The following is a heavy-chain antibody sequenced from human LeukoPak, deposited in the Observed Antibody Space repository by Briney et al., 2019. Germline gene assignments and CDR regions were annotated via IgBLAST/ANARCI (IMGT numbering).Heavy chain of an antibody. Sequence: GGSLRLSCAASGFTFSSYWMHWVRQAPGKGLEWVSAISGSGGSTYYADSVKGRFTISRDNSKNTLYLQMNSLRAEDTAVYYCAKDHGNGVAGPFNYWGQGTLVTVSS. CDR2: ISGSGGST. J-gene: IGHJ4*02. CDR3: AKDHGNGVAGPFNY. CDR1: GFTFSSYW. D-gene: IGHD6-19*01. V-gene: IGHV3-23*01.